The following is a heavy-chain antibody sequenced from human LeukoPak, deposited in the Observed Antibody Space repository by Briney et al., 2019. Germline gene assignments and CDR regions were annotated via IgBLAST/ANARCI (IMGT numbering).Heavy chain of an antibody. CDR2: IWYDGSNE. D-gene: IGHD6-13*01. V-gene: IGHV3-33*01. CDR3: AGDVRGLAASGTVDY. CDR1: GFTFSTYG. Sequence: PGRSLRLSCAASGFTFSTYGMHWVRQAPGKGLEWVSVIWYDGSNEYYVDSVKGRFTISRDNSKNTLYLQMNSLRAEDTAVYYCAGDVRGLAASGTVDYWGQGTLVTVSS. J-gene: IGHJ4*02.